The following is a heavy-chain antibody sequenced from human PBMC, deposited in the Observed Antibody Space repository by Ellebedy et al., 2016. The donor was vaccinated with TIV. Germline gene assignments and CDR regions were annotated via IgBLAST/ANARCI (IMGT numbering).Heavy chain of an antibody. Sequence: MPGGSLRLSCTVSGGSISSYYWSWIRQPPGKGLEWIGYIYYSGSTNYNPSLKSRVTISVDTSKNQFSLKLSSVTAADTAMYYCARDPRYNYLSDAFDIWGQGTMVTVSS. D-gene: IGHD1-20*01. CDR1: GGSISSYY. J-gene: IGHJ3*02. CDR2: IYYSGST. CDR3: ARDPRYNYLSDAFDI. V-gene: IGHV4-59*01.